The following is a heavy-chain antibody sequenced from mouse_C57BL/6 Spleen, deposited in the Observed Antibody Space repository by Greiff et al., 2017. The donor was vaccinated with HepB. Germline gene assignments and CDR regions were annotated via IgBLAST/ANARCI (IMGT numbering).Heavy chain of an antibody. CDR2: INPSSGYT. Sequence: VQLQQSGAELARPGASVKMSCKASGYTFTSYTMHWVKQRPGQGLEWIGYINPSSGYTKYNQKFKDKATLTAEKSSSTAYMQLSSLTSEDSAVYYCARGDYPYYYAMDYWGQGTSVTVSS. CDR1: GYTFTSYT. CDR3: ARGDYPYYYAMDY. D-gene: IGHD2-4*01. V-gene: IGHV1-4*01. J-gene: IGHJ4*01.